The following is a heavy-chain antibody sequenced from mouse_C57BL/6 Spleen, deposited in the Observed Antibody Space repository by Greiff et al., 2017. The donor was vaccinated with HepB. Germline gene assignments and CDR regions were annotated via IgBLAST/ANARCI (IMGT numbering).Heavy chain of an antibody. J-gene: IGHJ4*01. D-gene: IGHD1-1*01. CDR3: ASPNYYGSSYEGYAMDY. CDR2: IYPGSGST. CDR1: GYTFTSYW. V-gene: IGHV1-55*01. Sequence: QVQLQQPGAELVKPGASVKMSCKASGYTFTSYWITWVKQRPGQGLEWIGDIYPGSGSTNYNEKFKSKATLTVDTSSSTAYMQLSSLTSEDSAVYYGASPNYYGSSYEGYAMDYWGQGTSVTVSS.